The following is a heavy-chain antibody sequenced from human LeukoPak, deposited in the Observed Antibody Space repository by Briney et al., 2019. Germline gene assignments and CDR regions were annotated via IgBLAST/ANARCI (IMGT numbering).Heavy chain of an antibody. V-gene: IGHV3-7*01. CDR1: GFSFSSYW. CDR3: ARAGSYYNSFDF. CDR2: IKQDGSEK. J-gene: IGHJ3*01. Sequence: GGSLRLSCAASGFSFSSYWMSWVRQAPGKGLEWVARIKQDGSEKYYVDSVKGRFTISRDNAKNSLYLQMNSLRAEDTAVYYCARAGSYYNSFDFWGQGTMVTVSS. D-gene: IGHD1-26*01.